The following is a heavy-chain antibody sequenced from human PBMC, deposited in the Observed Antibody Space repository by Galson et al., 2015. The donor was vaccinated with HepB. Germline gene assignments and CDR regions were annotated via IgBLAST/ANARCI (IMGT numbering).Heavy chain of an antibody. CDR3: ARVGSGWYRGRGCYFDY. Sequence: SLRLSCAASGFTFSSYWMSWVRQAPGEGLEWVANVKQDGSEKYYVDSVKGRFTISRDNAKNSLYLQMNSLRAEDTAVYYCARVGSGWYRGRGCYFDYWGQGTLVTVSS. V-gene: IGHV3-7*03. CDR1: GFTFSSYW. D-gene: IGHD6-19*01. J-gene: IGHJ4*02. CDR2: VKQDGSEK.